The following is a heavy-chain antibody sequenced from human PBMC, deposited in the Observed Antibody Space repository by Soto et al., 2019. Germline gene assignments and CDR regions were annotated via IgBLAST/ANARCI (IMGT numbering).Heavy chain of an antibody. V-gene: IGHV1-18*01. CDR2: ISVFKGTT. CDR3: AREGSTIRNYDYYYYGMDV. J-gene: IGHJ6*02. CDR1: GYTFTSYG. Sequence: GASVKVSCKASGYTFTSYGVSWVRQAPGQGLEWIGWISVFKGTTNYAQKFQGRVTMTTDTSTSTAHMELRSLRSDDTAVYYCAREGSTIRNYDYYYYGMDVWGQGTTVTVSS. D-gene: IGHD5-12*01.